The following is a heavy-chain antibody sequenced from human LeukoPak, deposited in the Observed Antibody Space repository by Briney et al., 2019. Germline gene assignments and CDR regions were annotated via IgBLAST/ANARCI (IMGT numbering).Heavy chain of an antibody. V-gene: IGHV3-7*01. CDR2: INQDGSET. CDR1: GFTFSDYW. Sequence: GGSLRLSCAASGFTFSDYWMSWVRQAPGKGLEWVANINQDGSETYYVDSVEGRFTISRDNAKNSQFLQMGSLRAEDTAVYYCVRDGAVVGNMDSWGQGTLVTVSS. J-gene: IGHJ4*02. D-gene: IGHD2-2*01. CDR3: VRDGAVVGNMDS.